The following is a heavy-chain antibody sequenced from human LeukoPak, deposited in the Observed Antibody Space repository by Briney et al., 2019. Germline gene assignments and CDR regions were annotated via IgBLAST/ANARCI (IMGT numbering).Heavy chain of an antibody. CDR3: ARSLRDGYNFRHFDY. CDR1: GGSISSGGYY. CDR2: IYYSGST. V-gene: IGHV4-31*03. D-gene: IGHD5-24*01. Sequence: PSETLSLTCTVSGGSISSGGYYRSWIRQHPGKGLEWIGYIYYSGSTYYNPSLESRVTISADTSRNQFSLKLSSVTAADTAVYYCARSLRDGYNFRHFDYWGQGTLVTVSS. J-gene: IGHJ4*02.